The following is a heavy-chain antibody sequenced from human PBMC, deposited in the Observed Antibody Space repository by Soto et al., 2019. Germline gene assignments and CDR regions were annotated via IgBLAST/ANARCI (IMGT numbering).Heavy chain of an antibody. V-gene: IGHV3-73*01. D-gene: IGHD2-21*02. CDR3: VISDSVSYCGGVCYLYSWFDS. J-gene: IGHJ5*01. CDR1: GFRFSDSA. CDR2: IRSKSNDYAT. Sequence: GGSLRLSCAASGFRFSDSAMHWVRQASGKGLEWVGRIRSKSNDYATRYAASVKGKFTISRDDSKNKANQEMNNVKAEEAAVNYCVISDSVSYCGGVCYLYSWFDSWGQAITVTVSS.